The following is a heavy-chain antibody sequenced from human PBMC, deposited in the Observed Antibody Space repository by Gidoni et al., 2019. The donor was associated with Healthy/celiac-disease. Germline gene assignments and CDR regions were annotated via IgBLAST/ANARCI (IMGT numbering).Heavy chain of an antibody. V-gene: IGHV4-34*01. CDR3: ARGNGGWSPRRGSMDV. CDR1: GGSFSGYY. CDR2: INHSGST. J-gene: IGHJ6*02. D-gene: IGHD6-19*01. Sequence: QVQLQQWGAGLLKPSETLSLTCAVYGGSFSGYYWSWIRQPPGKGLEWIGEINHSGSTNYNPSLKSRVTISVDTSKNQFSLKLSSVTAADTAVYYCARGNGGWSPRRGSMDVWGQGTTVTVSS.